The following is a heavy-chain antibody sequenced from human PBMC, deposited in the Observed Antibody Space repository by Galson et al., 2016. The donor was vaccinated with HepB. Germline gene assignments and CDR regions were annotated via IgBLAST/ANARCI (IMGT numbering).Heavy chain of an antibody. CDR3: AKDPYYYGSGGYYFDY. V-gene: IGHV3-23*01. CDR1: GFTFSSYT. D-gene: IGHD3-10*01. Sequence: SLRLSCAASGFTFSSYTMSWVRQAPGKGLEWVSAITGSGGSTYSTDSVKGRVTISRDKSKNTLYLQMDSLKVEDTAVYYCAKDPYYYGSGGYYFDYWGQGTQVTVSS. CDR2: ITGSGGST. J-gene: IGHJ4*02.